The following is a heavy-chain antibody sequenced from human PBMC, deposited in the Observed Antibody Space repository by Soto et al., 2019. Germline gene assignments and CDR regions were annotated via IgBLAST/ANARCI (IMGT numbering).Heavy chain of an antibody. CDR3: VLWVRGLSNY. D-gene: IGHD3-10*01. CDR2: SRSRVDKYAT. CDR1: GITFSDHD. Sequence: EVQLVESGGGLVQPGGSLRLSCATSGITFSDHDMDWGRQAPGKGLEWLGRSRSRVDKYATDYAASVRGRFTFSRDDSKSSLSLQMRSLKTGDTAMYYGVLWVRGLSNYWCQGTLVTVSS. V-gene: IGHV3-72*01. J-gene: IGHJ4*02.